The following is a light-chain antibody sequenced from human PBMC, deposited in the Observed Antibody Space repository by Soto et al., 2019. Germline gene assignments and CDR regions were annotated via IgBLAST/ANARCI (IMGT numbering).Light chain of an antibody. CDR3: QQYTNWPPIT. J-gene: IGKJ5*01. V-gene: IGKV3-15*01. CDR1: QSVFSN. CDR2: GAS. Sequence: EIVLTQSPATLSVSPGERATLSCRASQSVFSNLAWFQQKPCQAPRLLIYGASTRATGVPARFSGSGSGADFTLTISSLQSEDFAVYYCQQYTNWPPITFGQGTRLEIK.